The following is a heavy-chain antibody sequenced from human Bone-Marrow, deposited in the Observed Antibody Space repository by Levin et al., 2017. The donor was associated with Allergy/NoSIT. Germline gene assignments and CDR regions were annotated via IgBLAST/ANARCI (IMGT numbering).Heavy chain of an antibody. CDR2: INWNGGST. V-gene: IGHV3-20*01. Sequence: RPGGSLRLSCAASGFTFDDYGMSWVRQAPGKGLEWVSGINWNGGSTGYADSVKGRFTISRDNAKNSLYLQMNSLRAEDTALYHCARDGEYSSSSYGSSYYYGMDVWGQGTTVTVSS. CDR3: ARDGEYSSSSYGSSYYYGMDV. D-gene: IGHD6-6*01. J-gene: IGHJ6*02. CDR1: GFTFDDYG.